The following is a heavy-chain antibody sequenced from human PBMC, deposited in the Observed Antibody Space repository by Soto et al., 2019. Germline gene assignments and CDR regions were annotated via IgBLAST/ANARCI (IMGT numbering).Heavy chain of an antibody. D-gene: IGHD3-22*01. Sequence: EVQLVESGGGLVQPGRSLRLSCAASGFTFDDYAMHWVRQAPGKGLEWVSGINWDSGNIGYAGSVKGRLTISRDNAKNSLDLQMNSLRAEDTALYYCAKDRTKYYDSSGYGFDYWGQGTLVTVSS. CDR2: INWDSGNI. V-gene: IGHV3-9*01. J-gene: IGHJ4*02. CDR3: AKDRTKYYDSSGYGFDY. CDR1: GFTFDDYA.